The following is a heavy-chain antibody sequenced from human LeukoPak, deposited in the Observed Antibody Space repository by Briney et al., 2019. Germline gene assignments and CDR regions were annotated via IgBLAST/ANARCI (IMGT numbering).Heavy chain of an antibody. CDR1: GYTFTSYG. J-gene: IGHJ5*02. CDR2: ISAYNGNT. V-gene: IGHV1-18*01. CDR3: AILPPLLWFGEQAP. Sequence: AASVKVSCKASGYTFTSYGISWVRQAPGQGLEWMGWISAYNGNTNYAQKLQGRVTMTTDTSTSTAYMELRSLRSDDTAVYYCAILPPLLWFGEQAPWGQGTLVTVSS. D-gene: IGHD3-10*01.